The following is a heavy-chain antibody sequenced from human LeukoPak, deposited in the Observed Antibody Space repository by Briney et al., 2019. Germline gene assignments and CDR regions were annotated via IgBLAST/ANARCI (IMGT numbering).Heavy chain of an antibody. V-gene: IGHV3-30*02. J-gene: IGHJ4*02. Sequence: GGSLRLSCAASGFTVSTNYINWVRQAPGKGLEWVAFIHYDGSDKYYADSVKGRFTISRDNSKNTLYLQMNSLRAEDTAVYYCAKDLGNSFDYWGQGTLVTVSS. CDR2: IHYDGSDK. CDR3: AKDLGNSFDY. CDR1: GFTVSTNY. D-gene: IGHD4-23*01.